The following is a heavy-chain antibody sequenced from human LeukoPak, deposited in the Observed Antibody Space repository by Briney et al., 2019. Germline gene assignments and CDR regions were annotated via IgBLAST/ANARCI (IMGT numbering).Heavy chain of an antibody. V-gene: IGHV4-34*01. CDR2: INHSGST. J-gene: IGHJ4*02. Sequence: KPSETLSLTCAVYGGSFSGYYWSWIRQPPGKGLEWIGEINHSGSTNYNPSLKSRVTISVDTSKNQFSLKLSSVTAADTAVYYCAKDVSPLRYFDWLPSDWGQGTLVTVSS. CDR1: GGSFSGYY. CDR3: AKDVSPLRYFDWLPSD. D-gene: IGHD3-9*01.